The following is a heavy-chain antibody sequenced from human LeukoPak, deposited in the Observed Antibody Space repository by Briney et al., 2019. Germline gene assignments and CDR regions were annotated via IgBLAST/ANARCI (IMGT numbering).Heavy chain of an antibody. J-gene: IGHJ4*02. CDR2: IHISTKT. Sequence: PGGSLRLSCVASGLTVSSEDMSWVRQAPGKGLDWVSPIHISTKTYYADSVKGRFTISRDNSENTLYLQMNSLSPEDTAVYYCATDPPHGDYWGQGTQVTVSS. CDR3: ATDPPHGDY. V-gene: IGHV3-66*01. CDR1: GLTVSSED.